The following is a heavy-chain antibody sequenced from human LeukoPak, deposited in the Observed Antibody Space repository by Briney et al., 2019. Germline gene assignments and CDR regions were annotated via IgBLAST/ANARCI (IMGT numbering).Heavy chain of an antibody. Sequence: ASVKVSCKASGYTFTSYYMHWARQAPGQGLEWMGRIIPILGIANYAQKFQGRVTITADKSTSTAYMELSSLRSEDTAVYYCARALQSWGQGTLVTVSS. CDR1: GYTFTSYY. CDR2: IIPILGIA. V-gene: IGHV1-69*02. D-gene: IGHD4-11*01. J-gene: IGHJ4*02. CDR3: ARALQS.